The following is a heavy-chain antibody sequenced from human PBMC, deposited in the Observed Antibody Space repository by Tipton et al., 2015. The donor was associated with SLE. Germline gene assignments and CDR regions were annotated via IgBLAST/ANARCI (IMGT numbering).Heavy chain of an antibody. CDR3: ARPGMGGWYFDL. Sequence: TLSLTCTVSGGSISSYYWSWIRQHPGKGLEWIGYIYYRGSTNYNPSLKSRVTISVDTSKNQFSLKLSSVTAADTAVYYCARPGMGGWYFDLWGRGTLVTVSS. J-gene: IGHJ2*01. V-gene: IGHV4-59*01. D-gene: IGHD1-26*01. CDR1: GGSISSYY. CDR2: IYYRGST.